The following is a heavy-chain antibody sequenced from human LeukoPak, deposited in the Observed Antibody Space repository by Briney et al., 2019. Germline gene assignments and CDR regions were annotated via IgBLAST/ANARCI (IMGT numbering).Heavy chain of an antibody. D-gene: IGHD4-23*01. J-gene: IGHJ6*03. Sequence: GASVKVSCKASGYTFTNYGVSWVRQAPGQGLEWMGWISAYNGNTNYAQKLQGRVTMTTDTSTSTAYMELRSLRSDDTAVYYCVSNGGNYYYYYMDVWGKGTTVTVSS. V-gene: IGHV1-18*01. CDR2: ISAYNGNT. CDR3: VSNGGNYYYYYMDV. CDR1: GYTFTNYG.